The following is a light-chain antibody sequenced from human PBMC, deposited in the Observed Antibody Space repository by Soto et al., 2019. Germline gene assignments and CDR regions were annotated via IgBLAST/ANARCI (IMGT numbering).Light chain of an antibody. J-gene: IGKJ5*01. CDR3: QQYNNWPFS. CDR2: DVS. V-gene: IGKV3-15*01. Sequence: EIVMTQSPGSPSVSPGERGTLSCRAGQGVTTNFAWYQQKSGQSPRLLIYDVSTRATGVPARFSGTGSETDFTLTISGLQSEDSAVYFCQQYNNWPFSFGQGTRLEIK. CDR1: QGVTTN.